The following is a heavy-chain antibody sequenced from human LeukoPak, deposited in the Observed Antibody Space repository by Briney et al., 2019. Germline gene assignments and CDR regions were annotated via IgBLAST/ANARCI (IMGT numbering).Heavy chain of an antibody. J-gene: IGHJ5*02. D-gene: IGHD1-20*01. CDR3: ARVGGIHQYNWKPRHNWFDP. Sequence: SETLSLTCAVYGGSSIGYCSSCIRQPPGEGLEWIGAIKHIVSTNYNTFLNSRVTTSVDKSKNQVSLKLSSVTAEGTAVYYCARVGGIHQYNWKPRHNWFDPWGQGTLVTVSS. V-gene: IGHV4-34*01. CDR1: GGSSIGYC. CDR2: IKHIVST.